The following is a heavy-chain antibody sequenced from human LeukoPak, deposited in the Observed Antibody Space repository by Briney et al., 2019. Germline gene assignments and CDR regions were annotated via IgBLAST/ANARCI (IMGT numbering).Heavy chain of an antibody. CDR2: ISHSGST. CDR3: ARERGWGPRYYYYMDV. D-gene: IGHD3-10*01. Sequence: PSETLSLTCAVYGGSFTGLYWSWIRQPPGKGLEWIGEISHSGSTDYNPSLKSRVTISVNTSNNQFSLKLSSVTAADTAVYYCARERGWGPRYYYYMDVWGKGTTVTVSS. CDR1: GGSFTGLY. V-gene: IGHV4-34*01. J-gene: IGHJ6*03.